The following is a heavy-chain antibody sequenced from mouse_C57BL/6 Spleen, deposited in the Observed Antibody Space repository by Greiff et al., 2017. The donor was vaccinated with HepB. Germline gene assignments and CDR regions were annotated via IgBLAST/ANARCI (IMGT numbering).Heavy chain of an antibody. D-gene: IGHD1-1*01. CDR2: IYPGDGDT. CDR1: GYAFSSYW. J-gene: IGHJ3*01. CDR3: ARSTTVVAPVAY. V-gene: IGHV1-80*01. Sequence: VQGVESGAELVKPGASVKISCKASGYAFSSYWMNWVKQRPGKGLEWIGQIYPGDGDTNYNGKFKGKATLTADKSSSTAYMQLSSLTSEDSAVYFCARSTTVVAPVAYWGQGTLVTVSA.